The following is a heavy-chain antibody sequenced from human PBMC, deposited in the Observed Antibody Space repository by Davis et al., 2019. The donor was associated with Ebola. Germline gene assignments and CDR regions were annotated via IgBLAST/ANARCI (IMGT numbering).Heavy chain of an antibody. V-gene: IGHV4-61*08. CDR1: GAFVSSGGYS. Sequence: SETLSLTCAVSGAFVSSGGYSWIWIRQPPGKGLEWIGHYYYTGNTYYNPSLKSRVTISVDTPKNQFSLKLSSVTAADTAVYYCARLVYSNYLRYYYGMDVWGQGTTVTVSS. D-gene: IGHD4-11*01. J-gene: IGHJ6*02. CDR3: ARLVYSNYLRYYYGMDV. CDR2: YYYTGNT.